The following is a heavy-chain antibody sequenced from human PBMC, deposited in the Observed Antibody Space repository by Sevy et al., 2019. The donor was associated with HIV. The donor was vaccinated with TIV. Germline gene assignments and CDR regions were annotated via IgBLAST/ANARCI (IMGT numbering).Heavy chain of an antibody. CDR1: GFTFSDYS. J-gene: IGHJ4*02. V-gene: IGHV3-21*01. Sequence: GGSLRLSCAASGFTFSDYSMNWVRQAPGKGLEWVSCISSSSNYIYYADSVKGRFTISRDNAKNSLYLHMNSLRAEDTAVYYCVREGGGIYYFDYWGQGTLVTVSS. D-gene: IGHD3-16*02. CDR3: VREGGGIYYFDY. CDR2: ISSSSNYI.